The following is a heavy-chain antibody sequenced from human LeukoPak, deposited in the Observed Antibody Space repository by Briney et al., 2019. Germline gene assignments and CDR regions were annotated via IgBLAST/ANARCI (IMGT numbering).Heavy chain of an antibody. J-gene: IGHJ5*02. Sequence: ASVKVSCKASGGTFSSYAISWVRQAPGQGLEWMGRIIPIFGIANYAPKFQGRVTITADKSTSTAYMELSSLRSEDTAVYYCARDRGRIATYNWFDPWGQGTLVTVSS. D-gene: IGHD6-13*01. CDR1: GGTFSSYA. V-gene: IGHV1-69*04. CDR2: IIPIFGIA. CDR3: ARDRGRIATYNWFDP.